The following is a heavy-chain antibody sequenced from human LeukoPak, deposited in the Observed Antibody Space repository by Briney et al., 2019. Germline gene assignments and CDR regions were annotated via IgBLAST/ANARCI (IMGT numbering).Heavy chain of an antibody. CDR2: TRPSSGRT. D-gene: IGHD1-14*01. CDR3: AREGPETYNFDF. V-gene: IGHV1-46*01. J-gene: IGHJ4*02. Sequence: ASVKVSCKPSGYTFTNYYMHWVRQAPGQGGEGMGITRPSSGRTHYPQKFQGRVTMTWDMSTSTFYMELSSLTSADTAVYYCAREGPETYNFDFWGQGTLVTVSS. CDR1: GYTFTNYY.